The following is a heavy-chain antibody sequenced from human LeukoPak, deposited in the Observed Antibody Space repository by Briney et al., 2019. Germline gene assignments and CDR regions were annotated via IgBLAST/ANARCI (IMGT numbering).Heavy chain of an antibody. D-gene: IGHD6-13*01. CDR1: GFTFSSYA. J-gene: IGHJ5*02. Sequence: GGSLRLSCAASGFTFSSYAMSWVRQAPGKGLEWVSAISGSGGSTYYADSVKGRFTISRDNSKNTLYLQMNSLRAEDTAVYYCAKEVGYSSSWYEEDWFDPWGQGTLVTVSS. CDR2: ISGSGGST. CDR3: AKEVGYSSSWYEEDWFDP. V-gene: IGHV3-23*01.